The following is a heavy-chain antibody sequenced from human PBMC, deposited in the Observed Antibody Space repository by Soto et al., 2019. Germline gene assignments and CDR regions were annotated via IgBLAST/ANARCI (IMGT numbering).Heavy chain of an antibody. CDR2: IYYSGST. Sequence: QVQLQESGPGLVKPSQTLSLTCTVSGGSISSGGYYWSWIRQHPGKGLEWIGYIYYSGSTYYNPSLKIRVTISVDTSKNHFSLKLSSVTAANTAVYYCARPTTAYYYYGMGVWGQGTTVTVSS. D-gene: IGHD1-26*01. CDR1: GGSISSGGYY. J-gene: IGHJ6*02. V-gene: IGHV4-31*03. CDR3: ARPTTAYYYYGMGV.